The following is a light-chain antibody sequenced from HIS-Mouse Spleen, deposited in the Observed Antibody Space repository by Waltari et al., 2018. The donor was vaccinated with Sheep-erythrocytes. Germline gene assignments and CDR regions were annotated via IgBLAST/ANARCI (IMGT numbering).Light chain of an antibody. V-gene: IGLV2-11*01. CDR3: CSYAGSYTFWV. Sequence: QSALTQPRSVSGSPGQSVTISCTGTSRAVGGYNYVSWYQQHPGNAPNLMIYDVSKRPSGVPDRFSGSKSGNTASLTISGLQAEDEADYYCCSYAGSYTFWVFGGGTKLTVL. CDR2: DVS. J-gene: IGLJ3*02. CDR1: SRAVGGYNY.